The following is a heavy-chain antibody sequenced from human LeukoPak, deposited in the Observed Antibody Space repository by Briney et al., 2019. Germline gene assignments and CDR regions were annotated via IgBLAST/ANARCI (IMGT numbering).Heavy chain of an antibody. CDR1: GGSFSSYA. CDR3: VRDRAYSAFDY. V-gene: IGHV1-69*13. CDR2: ITPMFGTA. J-gene: IGHJ4*02. D-gene: IGHD1-26*01. Sequence: GASVKVSCKASGGSFSSYAISWVRQAPGQGPEWMGGITPMFGTANYAQKFQGRVTITADESTSTAYMELSSLRSEDTAVYYCVRDRAYSAFDYWGQGTLVTVSS.